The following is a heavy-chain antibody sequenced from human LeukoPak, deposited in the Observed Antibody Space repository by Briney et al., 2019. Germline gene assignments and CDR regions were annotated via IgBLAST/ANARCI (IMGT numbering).Heavy chain of an antibody. CDR2: ISGSGGNT. CDR1: GFTFSSYA. V-gene: IGHV3-23*01. J-gene: IGHJ3*02. Sequence: GGSLRLSCETSGFTFSSYAVSWVRQAPGRGLEWVLLISGSGGNTHYADPVKGRFTISRDNSKNTLYLQMNSLRAEDTAVYYCAKIIAARPKILDAFDIWGQGTMVTVSS. CDR3: AKIIAARPKILDAFDI. D-gene: IGHD6-6*01.